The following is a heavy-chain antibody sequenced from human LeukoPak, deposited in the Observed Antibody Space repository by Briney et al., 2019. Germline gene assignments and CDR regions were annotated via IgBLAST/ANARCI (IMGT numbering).Heavy chain of an antibody. CDR2: ISYDGSNK. V-gene: IGHV3-30*18. J-gene: IGHJ4*01. CDR1: AFTVSSYG. CDR3: AKEITEGIFDY. Sequence: QPGRSLRLSCAASAFTVSSYGMHWVRQAPGKGLEWVAVISYDGSNKYYADSVKGRFTISRDNSKNTLYLQMNSLRAEDTAVYYCAKEITEGIFDYWGHGTLVTVSS. D-gene: IGHD6-13*01.